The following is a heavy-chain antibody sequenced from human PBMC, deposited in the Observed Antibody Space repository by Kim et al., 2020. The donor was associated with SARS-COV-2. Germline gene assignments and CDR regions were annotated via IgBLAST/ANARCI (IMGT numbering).Heavy chain of an antibody. CDR1: GYSFTSYW. V-gene: IGHV5-51*01. CDR2: IYPGDSDT. Sequence: GESLKISCKGSGYSFTSYWIGWVRQMPGKGLEWMGIIYPGDSDTRYSPSFQGQVTISADKSISTAYLQWSSLKASDTAMYYCARASETYYYGSGVPAHFDYWGQGTLVTVSS. D-gene: IGHD3-10*01. J-gene: IGHJ4*02. CDR3: ARASETYYYGSGVPAHFDY.